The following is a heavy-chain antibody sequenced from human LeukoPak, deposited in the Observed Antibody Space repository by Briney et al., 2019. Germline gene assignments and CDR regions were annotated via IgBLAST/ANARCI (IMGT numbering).Heavy chain of an antibody. CDR1: GYTFTSYD. CDR3: ARGKDGYNRYDY. D-gene: IGHD5-24*01. V-gene: IGHV1-8*01. J-gene: IGHJ4*02. Sequence: SVKVSCKASGYTFTSYDINWVRQATGQGLEWMGWMNPNSGNTGYAQKFQGRVPMTRNTSISTAYMELSSLRSEDTAVYYCARGKDGYNRYDYWGQGTLVTVSS. CDR2: MNPNSGNT.